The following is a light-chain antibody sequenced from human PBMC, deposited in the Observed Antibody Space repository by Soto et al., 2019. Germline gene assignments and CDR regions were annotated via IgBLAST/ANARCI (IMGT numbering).Light chain of an antibody. J-gene: IGKJ1*01. CDR2: LGS. CDR3: MQTLQTPPWT. CDR1: QSLLHSKGYNY. V-gene: IGKV2-28*01. Sequence: DIVLTQSPLSLPVTPGEPASISCRSSQSLLHSKGYNYLDWYLQKPGQSPRLLIYLGSNRASGVPDRFSGSGSGTDFNLKINRVEAEDVGVYYCMQTLQTPPWTFGQGTKVEIK.